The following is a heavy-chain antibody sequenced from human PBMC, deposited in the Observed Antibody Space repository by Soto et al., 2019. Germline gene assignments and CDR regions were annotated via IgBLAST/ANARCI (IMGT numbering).Heavy chain of an antibody. V-gene: IGHV1-46*01. D-gene: IGHD3-3*01. Sequence: GASVKVSCKASGYTFTSYYMHWVRQAPGQGLEWMGIINPSGGSTSYAQKFQGRVTMTRDTSTSTVYMELSSLRSEDTAVYYCARAISGITIFGAVIPQLTNPTNWFDPWGQGTLVTVSS. CDR1: GYTFTSYY. J-gene: IGHJ5*02. CDR3: ARAISGITIFGAVIPQLTNPTNWFDP. CDR2: INPSGGST.